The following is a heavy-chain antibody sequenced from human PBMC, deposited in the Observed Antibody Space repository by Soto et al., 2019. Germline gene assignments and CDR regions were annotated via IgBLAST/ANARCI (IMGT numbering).Heavy chain of an antibody. Sequence: GESLKISCKGSGYSFTSYWIGWVRQMPGKGLEWMGIIYPGDSDTRYSPSFQGQVTISADKSISTAYLQWSSLKASGTAMYYCARLSSGTDDSSGYLDYWGQGTLVTVSS. CDR3: ARLSSGTDDSSGYLDY. CDR1: GYSFTSYW. V-gene: IGHV5-51*01. J-gene: IGHJ4*02. CDR2: IYPGDSDT. D-gene: IGHD3-22*01.